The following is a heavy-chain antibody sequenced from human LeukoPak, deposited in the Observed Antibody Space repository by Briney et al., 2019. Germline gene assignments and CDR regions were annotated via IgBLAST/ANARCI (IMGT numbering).Heavy chain of an antibody. J-gene: IGHJ4*02. CDR3: ASCALSGSYSFDY. Sequence: SQTLSLTCTVSGGSISSGGYYWSWIRQHPGKGLEWIGYIYYSGSTYYNPSLKSRVTIPVDTSKNQFSLKLSSVTAADTAVYYCASCALSGSYSFDYWGQGTLVTVSS. CDR1: GGSISSGGYY. V-gene: IGHV4-31*03. CDR2: IYYSGST. D-gene: IGHD1-26*01.